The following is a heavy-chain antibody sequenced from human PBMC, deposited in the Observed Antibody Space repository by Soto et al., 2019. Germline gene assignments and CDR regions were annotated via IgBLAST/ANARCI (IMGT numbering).Heavy chain of an antibody. J-gene: IGHJ4*02. CDR3: ARAPPYYDSSGPIIYFDD. CDR2: INAGNGQT. V-gene: IGHV1-3*01. D-gene: IGHD3-22*01. Sequence: WASVKVSCKASGYTFTSYAMHWVRQAPGQRLEWMGWINAGNGQTKYSQKFQGRVTITRDTSASTAYMELSSLRSEDTAVYYCARAPPYYDSSGPIIYFDDWGQGTLVTVSS. CDR1: GYTFTSYA.